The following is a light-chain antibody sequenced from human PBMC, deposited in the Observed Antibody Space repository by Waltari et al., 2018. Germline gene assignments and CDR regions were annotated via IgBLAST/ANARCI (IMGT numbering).Light chain of an antibody. CDR3: QLWDSNTAI. Sequence: SYELTQPLSVSVALGQTATITCGGSNIGSKNENWYQQKPGQAPVLVIYRDTKRPFGVPGRFSGSNSENTATLNIRSAQVGDESDFCCQLWDSNTAIFGGATKLTVL. J-gene: IGLJ2*01. CDR1: NIGSKN. V-gene: IGLV3-9*01. CDR2: RDT.